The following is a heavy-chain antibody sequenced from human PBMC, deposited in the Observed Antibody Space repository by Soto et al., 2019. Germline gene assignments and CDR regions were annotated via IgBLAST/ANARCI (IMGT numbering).Heavy chain of an antibody. J-gene: IGHJ6*02. CDR2: INHSGST. V-gene: IGHV4-34*01. CDR1: GGSFSGYY. Sequence: LSLTCAVYGGSFSGYYWSWIRQPPGKGLEWIGEINHSGSTNYNPSLKSRVTISVDTSKNQFSLKLSSVTAADTAVYYCARDPRYYDFWSGYSSYYGMDVWGQGTTVTVSS. D-gene: IGHD3-3*01. CDR3: ARDPRYYDFWSGYSSYYGMDV.